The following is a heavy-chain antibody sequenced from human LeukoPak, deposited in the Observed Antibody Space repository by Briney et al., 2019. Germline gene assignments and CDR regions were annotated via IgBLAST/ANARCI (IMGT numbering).Heavy chain of an antibody. V-gene: IGHV4-59*01. CDR2: IYYRGTT. J-gene: IGHJ4*02. D-gene: IGHD1-26*01. CDR3: ARVGATRDFDF. Sequence: PSETLSLTCTVSGGSISSYYWGWIRQPPGKGLEWIGYIYYRGTTNYNPSLKSRLTISVDTSKNQFSLKLSSVTAADTAIYYCARVGATRDFDFWGQGTLVTVSS. CDR1: GGSISSYY.